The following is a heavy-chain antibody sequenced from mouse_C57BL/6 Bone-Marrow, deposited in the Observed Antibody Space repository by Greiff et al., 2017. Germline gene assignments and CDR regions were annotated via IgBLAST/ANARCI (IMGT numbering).Heavy chain of an antibody. V-gene: IGHV5-4*01. Sequence: EVKLMESGGGLVKPGGSLKLSCAASGFTFSSYAMSWVRQTPEKRLEWVATISDGGSYTYYSDNVKGRFTISRDNAKNNLYLQMSHLKSEDTAMYYCARDLGDRGYWGQGTTLTVSS. D-gene: IGHD4-1*01. J-gene: IGHJ2*01. CDR1: GFTFSSYA. CDR3: ARDLGDRGY. CDR2: ISDGGSYT.